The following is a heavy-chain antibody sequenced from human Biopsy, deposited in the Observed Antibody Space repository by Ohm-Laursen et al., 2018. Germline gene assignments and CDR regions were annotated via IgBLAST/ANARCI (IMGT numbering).Heavy chain of an antibody. Sequence: GSLRLSCSASGFTFSQYWMTWVRQSPGKGLEWVANINKDGSVTNYLDSLKGRFAVSRDNAKNSAYLQMNSLRTEDTAIYYCARDSGGGDSINGWYDALDLWGRGTTVTVSS. J-gene: IGHJ3*01. V-gene: IGHV3-7*01. CDR3: ARDSGGGDSINGWYDALDL. CDR2: INKDGSVT. CDR1: GFTFSQYW. D-gene: IGHD2-8*01.